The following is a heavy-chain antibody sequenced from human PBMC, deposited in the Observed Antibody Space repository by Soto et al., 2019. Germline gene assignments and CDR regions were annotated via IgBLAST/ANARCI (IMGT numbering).Heavy chain of an antibody. CDR1: GFTFSSYS. CDR2: ISSSSTI. D-gene: IGHD1-26*01. J-gene: IGHJ4*01. Sequence: GGSLRLSCAASGFTFSSYSMNWVRQAPGKGLEWVSYISSSSTIYYADSVKGRFTISRDNAKNSLYLQMNSLRDKDTAVYYCARVGVVVATLAHAVYYWVHGT. V-gene: IGHV3-48*02. CDR3: ARVGVVVATLAHAVYY.